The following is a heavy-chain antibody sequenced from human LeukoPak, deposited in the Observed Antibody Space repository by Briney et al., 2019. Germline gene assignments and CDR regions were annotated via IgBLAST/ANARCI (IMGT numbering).Heavy chain of an antibody. CDR3: ARDSGYYGIPYAFDI. Sequence: SETLSLTCTVSGGSISSYYWSWIRQPAGKGLEWIGRIYTSGSTNYNPSLKSRVTMSVDTSKNQFSLKLSSVTAADTAVYYCARDSGYYGIPYAFDIWGQGTMVTVSS. J-gene: IGHJ3*02. V-gene: IGHV4-4*07. D-gene: IGHD3-22*01. CDR1: GGSISSYY. CDR2: IYTSGST.